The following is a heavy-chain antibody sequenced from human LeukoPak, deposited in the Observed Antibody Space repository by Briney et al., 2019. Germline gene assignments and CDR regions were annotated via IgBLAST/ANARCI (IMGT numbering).Heavy chain of an antibody. CDR1: GFTFSSYS. J-gene: IGHJ4*02. D-gene: IGHD6-13*01. CDR3: ARVSSSSWWALDY. CDR2: ISSSSSYI. Sequence: GGSLRLSCAASGFTFSSYSMNWVRQAPGKGLEWVSSISSSSSYIYYADSVKGRFTISRDNAKNSLYLQMNSLRAEDTAVYYCARVSSSSWWALDYWGQGTLVTVSS. V-gene: IGHV3-21*01.